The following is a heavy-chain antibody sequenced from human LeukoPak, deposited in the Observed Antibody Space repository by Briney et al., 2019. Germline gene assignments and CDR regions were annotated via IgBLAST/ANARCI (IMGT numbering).Heavy chain of an antibody. J-gene: IGHJ5*02. Sequence: ASVKVSCKASGYTFTSYYMHWVRQAPGQGLEWMGIINPSGGSTSYAQKFQGRVTMTRDTSTSTVYMELSGLRSEDTAVYYCAREFGVVPAASSGNWFDPWGQGTLVTVSS. V-gene: IGHV1-46*01. CDR2: INPSGGST. CDR1: GYTFTSYY. D-gene: IGHD2-2*01. CDR3: AREFGVVPAASSGNWFDP.